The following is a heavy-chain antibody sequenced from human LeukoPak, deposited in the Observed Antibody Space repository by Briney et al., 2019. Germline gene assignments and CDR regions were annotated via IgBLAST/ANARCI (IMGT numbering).Heavy chain of an antibody. CDR1: GYNFTNYW. D-gene: IGHD1-26*01. CDR2: IYPGDSDT. CDR3: ARQGGSYFVGLDY. V-gene: IGHV5-51*01. Sequence: GASLQISCKGSGYNFTNYWIGWVRQMPGKGLEGMGIIYPGDSDTRYSPSFQGQVTISADKSISTAYLQWSSLKASDTAMYYCARQGGSYFVGLDYWGQGTLVTVSS. J-gene: IGHJ4*02.